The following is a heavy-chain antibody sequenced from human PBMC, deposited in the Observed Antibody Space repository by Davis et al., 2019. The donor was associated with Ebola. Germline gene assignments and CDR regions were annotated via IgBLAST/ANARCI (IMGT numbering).Heavy chain of an antibody. D-gene: IGHD6-19*01. CDR1: GFTFSSYG. Sequence: GESLKISCAASGFTFSSYGMHWVRQAPGKGLEWVAVISYDGSNKYYADPVKGRFTISRDNSKNTLYLQMNSLRAEDTAVYYCARDRSSGWSKLYYYGMDVWGQGTTVTVSS. V-gene: IGHV3-30*03. J-gene: IGHJ6*02. CDR2: ISYDGSNK. CDR3: ARDRSSGWSKLYYYGMDV.